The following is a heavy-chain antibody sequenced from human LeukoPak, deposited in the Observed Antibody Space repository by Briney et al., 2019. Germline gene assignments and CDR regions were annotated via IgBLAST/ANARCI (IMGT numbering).Heavy chain of an antibody. V-gene: IGHV3-23*01. Sequence: GGSLRLSCAASGFTFSSYAMSWVRQAPGKELEGVSAISGNGDNTYYADSVKGRFTISRDNSKNTLYLQMDSLTAEDTAGYYCAKENDFWSGPEGWGQGTLVTVSS. J-gene: IGHJ4*02. CDR1: GFTFSSYA. CDR2: ISGNGDNT. D-gene: IGHD3-3*01. CDR3: AKENDFWSGPEG.